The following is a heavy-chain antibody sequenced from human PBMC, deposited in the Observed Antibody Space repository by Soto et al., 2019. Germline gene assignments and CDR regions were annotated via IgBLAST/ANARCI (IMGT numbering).Heavy chain of an antibody. CDR3: ARRGDGCFDY. CDR2: INHSGST. V-gene: IGHV4-34*01. CDR1: GGSFSGYY. J-gene: IGHJ4*02. D-gene: IGHD3-10*01. Sequence: PSETLSLTCAVYGGSFSGYYWSWIRQPPGKGLEWIGEINHSGSTNYNPSLKSQVTISVDTSKNQFSLKLSSVTAADTAVYYCARRGDGCFDYWGQGTLVTVSS.